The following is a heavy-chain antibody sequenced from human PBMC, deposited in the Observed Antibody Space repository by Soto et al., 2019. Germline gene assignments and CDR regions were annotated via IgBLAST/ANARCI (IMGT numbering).Heavy chain of an antibody. Sequence: QVQLVESGGGVVQPGRSLRLSCSASGFTFRSYGMHWVRQAPGKGLEWVAVISYDGSNKYYEDSVKGRFTISRDNSKNTLYLQMNSPRVEDTAVYYCAKDRRDYGGNSSDYWGQGTLVIVSS. CDR1: GFTFRSYG. CDR3: AKDRRDYGGNSSDY. J-gene: IGHJ4*02. D-gene: IGHD4-17*01. CDR2: ISYDGSNK. V-gene: IGHV3-30*18.